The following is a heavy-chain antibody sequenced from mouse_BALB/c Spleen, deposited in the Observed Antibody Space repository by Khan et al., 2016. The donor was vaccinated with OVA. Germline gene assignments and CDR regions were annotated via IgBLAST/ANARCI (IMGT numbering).Heavy chain of an antibody. CDR2: INSNGGST. V-gene: IGHV5-6-3*01. J-gene: IGHJ2*01. CDR1: GFTFSSYG. Sequence: EVELVESGGGLVQPGGSLKLSCAASGFTFSSYGMSWVRQTPDKRLELVATINSNGGSTYYPDSVKGRFTISRDNAKNTQYLQMSSLKSEDTAMYYCARMARTINWGQGTTLTVSS. CDR3: ARMARTIN.